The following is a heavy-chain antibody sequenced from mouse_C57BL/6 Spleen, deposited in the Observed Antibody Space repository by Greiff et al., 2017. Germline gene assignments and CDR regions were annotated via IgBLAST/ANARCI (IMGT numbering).Heavy chain of an antibody. CDR3: ARRRDGYYAMDY. V-gene: IGHV5-17*01. Sequence: DVMLVESGGGLVKPGGSLKLSCAASGFTFSDYGMHWVRQAPEKGLEWVAYISSGSSTIYYADTVKGRFTISRDNAKNTLFLQMTRLRSEDTAMYDCARRRDGYYAMDYWGQGTSVTVSS. J-gene: IGHJ4*01. D-gene: IGHD2-3*01. CDR1: GFTFSDYG. CDR2: ISSGSSTI.